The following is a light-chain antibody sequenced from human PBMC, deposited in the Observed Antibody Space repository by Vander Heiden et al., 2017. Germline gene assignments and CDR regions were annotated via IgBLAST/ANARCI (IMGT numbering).Light chain of an antibody. CDR3: GTWDSSLSAGV. Sequence: QSVLTQPPSVSAAPGQTVTISCSGSSHDIGNTYVSWYQQPPRTAPKLLIYYNNNRPSGSPDQFSGSTSGTSATLGITGRQTGDEADYYCGTWDSSLSAGVFGGGTKLTVL. V-gene: IGLV1-51*01. CDR1: SHDIGNTY. J-gene: IGLJ2*01. CDR2: YNN.